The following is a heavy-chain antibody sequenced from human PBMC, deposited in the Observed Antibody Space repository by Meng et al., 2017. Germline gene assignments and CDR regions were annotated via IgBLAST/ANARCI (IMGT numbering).Heavy chain of an antibody. D-gene: IGHD6-13*01. CDR3: ARGYSSSWYTDY. Sequence: QVQLGQSGAEVKKPGGSVKVSCQASGYTFTGYYMHWVRQAPGQGLEWMGRINPNSGGTNYAQKFQGRVTMTRDTSISTAYMELSRLRSDDTAVYYCARGYSSSWYTDYWGQGTLVTVSS. CDR1: GYTFTGYY. J-gene: IGHJ4*02. CDR2: INPNSGGT. V-gene: IGHV1-2*06.